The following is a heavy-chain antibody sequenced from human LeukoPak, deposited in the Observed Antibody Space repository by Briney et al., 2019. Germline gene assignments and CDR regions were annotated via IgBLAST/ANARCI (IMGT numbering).Heavy chain of an antibody. Sequence: GGSLRLSCAASGFTFSDYYMSWIRQAPGKGLEWVSYISSSGSTIYYADSVKGRFTISRDNAKNSLYLQMNSLRAEDTAVHYCASSSGWTGDAFDIWGQGTMVTVSS. D-gene: IGHD6-19*01. CDR1: GFTFSDYY. J-gene: IGHJ3*02. CDR3: ASSSGWTGDAFDI. CDR2: ISSSGSTI. V-gene: IGHV3-11*04.